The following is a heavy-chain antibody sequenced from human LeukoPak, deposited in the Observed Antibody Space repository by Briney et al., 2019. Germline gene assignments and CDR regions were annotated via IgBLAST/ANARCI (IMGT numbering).Heavy chain of an antibody. CDR3: ARVRIQLFDAFDI. V-gene: IGHV3-21*01. CDR1: GFTFSSYS. Sequence: GGSLRLSCAASGFTFSSYSMNWVRQAPGKGLEWVSSISSSSSSYIYYADSVKGRFTISRDNAKNSLYLQMNSLRAEDTAVYYCARVRIQLFDAFDIWGQGTMVTVSS. J-gene: IGHJ3*02. CDR2: ISSSSSSYI. D-gene: IGHD5-18*01.